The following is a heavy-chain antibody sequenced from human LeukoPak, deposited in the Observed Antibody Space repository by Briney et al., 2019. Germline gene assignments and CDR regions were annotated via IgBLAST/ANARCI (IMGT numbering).Heavy chain of an antibody. CDR1: GFTFSSYG. D-gene: IGHD3-22*01. V-gene: IGHV3-23*01. J-gene: IGHJ4*02. Sequence: GGSLRLSCAASGFTFSSYGMSWVRQAPGKGLEWVSGISAIDGSTYYADSVKGRFTISRDNSKNTLYLQMNSLRAEDTALYYCARDPDYDSSGYPFDYWGQGTLVTVSS. CDR2: ISAIDGST. CDR3: ARDPDYDSSGYPFDY.